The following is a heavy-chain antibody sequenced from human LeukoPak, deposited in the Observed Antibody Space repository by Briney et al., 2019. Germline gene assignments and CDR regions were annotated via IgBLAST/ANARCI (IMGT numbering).Heavy chain of an antibody. V-gene: IGHV3-23*01. CDR1: GFTFRRHP. CDR3: ACTAYYYYYLDV. CDR2: VSGSGDNT. Sequence: WGAPRPSLSAPGFTFRRHPLSWGRPAPREGVGWVSAVSGSGDNTYYADSVKGRFTISRDNSKNTLYLHMSSLRAEDTAVYYCACTAYYYYYLDVWGKGTTVTVSS. J-gene: IGHJ6*03. D-gene: IGHD5-18*01.